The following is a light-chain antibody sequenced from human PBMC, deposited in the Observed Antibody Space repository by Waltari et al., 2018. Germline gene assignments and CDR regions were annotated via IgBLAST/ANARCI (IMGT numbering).Light chain of an antibody. CDR2: KVS. CDR3: MQSTHWPPWT. J-gene: IGKJ1*01. V-gene: IGKV2-30*02. Sequence: LVHSDVNIYVQWVKQRPGQSPRRLIYKVSNRDSGVPDKFSGSWSGTDFTLKISRVEAEDVGVYYCMQSTHWPPWTFGQGTRVEIQ. CDR1: LVHSDVNIY.